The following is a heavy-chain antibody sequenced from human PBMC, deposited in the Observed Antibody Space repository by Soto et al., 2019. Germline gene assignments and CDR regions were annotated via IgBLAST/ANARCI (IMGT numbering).Heavy chain of an antibody. D-gene: IGHD2-21*01. Sequence: PGGSLRLSCAASGFSLNNYGMHWVRQAPGKGLEWVAVISHDGNYKDYADSVKGRFTISRDSSKNALYMQMDSLRAEDTAVYYCARDRNFVFDYWGQGTLVIVS. CDR2: ISHDGNYK. CDR3: ARDRNFVFDY. V-gene: IGHV3-33*01. CDR1: GFSLNNYG. J-gene: IGHJ4*02.